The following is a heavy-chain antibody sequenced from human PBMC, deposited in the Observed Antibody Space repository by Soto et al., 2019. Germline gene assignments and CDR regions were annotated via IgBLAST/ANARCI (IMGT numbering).Heavy chain of an antibody. CDR2: ISYDGSEK. D-gene: IGHD4-4*01. CDR1: GFTFSSYG. Sequence: QVQLVESGGGVVQPGRSLRLSCAASGFTFSSYGMHWVRQAPGKGLEWVAVISYDGSEKYSADSVKGRFTISRDNSKNTLFLQMNSLRAEDTAVYYCARTTVTAFGGFEYCGQGTLVTVSS. CDR3: ARTTVTAFGGFEY. J-gene: IGHJ4*02. V-gene: IGHV3-30*03.